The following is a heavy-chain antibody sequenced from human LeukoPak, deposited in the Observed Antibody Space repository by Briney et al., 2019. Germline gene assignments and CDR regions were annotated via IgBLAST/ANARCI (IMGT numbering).Heavy chain of an antibody. CDR1: GFTFDDYA. Sequence: PGRPLRLSCAASGFTFDDYAMHWVRHAPGKGLEWFSGISWNSGSIGYADSVKGRFTISRDNAKNSLYLQMNSLRAEDTALYYCAKDGFDYWGQGTLVTVSS. J-gene: IGHJ4*02. V-gene: IGHV3-9*01. CDR2: ISWNSGSI. CDR3: AKDGFDY.